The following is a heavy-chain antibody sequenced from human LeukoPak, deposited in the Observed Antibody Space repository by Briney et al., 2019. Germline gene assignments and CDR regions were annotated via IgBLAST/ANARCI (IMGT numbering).Heavy chain of an antibody. CDR1: GGSISSYY. D-gene: IGHD3-3*01. J-gene: IGHJ4*02. CDR2: IYYSGST. CDR3: ASLDDFWSGYPKVGYFDY. Sequence: SETLSLTCTVSGGSISSYYWSWLRQPPGKGLEWIGYIYYSGSTNYNPSLKSRVTISVDTSKNQFSLKLSSVTAADTAVYYCASLDDFWSGYPKVGYFDYWGQGTLVTVSS. V-gene: IGHV4-59*01.